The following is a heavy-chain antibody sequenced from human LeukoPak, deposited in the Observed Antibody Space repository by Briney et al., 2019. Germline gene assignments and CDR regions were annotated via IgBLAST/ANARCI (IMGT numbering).Heavy chain of an antibody. J-gene: IGHJ4*02. D-gene: IGHD6-19*01. Sequence: GGSLRLSCAASGFTFSSYGMSWVRQAPGKGLEWVSAISGSGGSTYYADSVKGRFTISRDNAKNSLYLQMNSLRAEDTAVYYCARDSSGWYPLVQSYFDYWGQGTLVTVSS. CDR2: ISGSGGST. V-gene: IGHV3-23*01. CDR1: GFTFSSYG. CDR3: ARDSSGWYPLVQSYFDY.